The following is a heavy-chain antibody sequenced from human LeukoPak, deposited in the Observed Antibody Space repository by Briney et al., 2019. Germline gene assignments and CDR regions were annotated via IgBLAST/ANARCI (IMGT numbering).Heavy chain of an antibody. Sequence: APVKVSCKASGYTFTGYYMHWVRQAPGQGLEWMGWINPNSGGTNYAQKFQGRVTMTRDTSVSTAYMELSRLRSDDTAVYYCARSRSSGWSPPYFDYWGQGTLVTVSS. J-gene: IGHJ4*02. CDR3: ARSRSSGWSPPYFDY. D-gene: IGHD6-19*01. CDR2: INPNSGGT. V-gene: IGHV1-2*02. CDR1: GYTFTGYY.